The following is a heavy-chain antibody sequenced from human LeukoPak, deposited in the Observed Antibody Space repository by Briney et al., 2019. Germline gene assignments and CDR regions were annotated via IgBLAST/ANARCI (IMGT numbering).Heavy chain of an antibody. V-gene: IGHV3-33*01. J-gene: IGHJ3*02. CDR3: ARDGSVVVTAYFREGDAFDI. Sequence: GRSLRVSCAASGFTFSSYGMHWVRQAPGKGLEWVAVIWYDGSNKYYADSVKGRFTISRDNSKNTLYLQMNSLRAEDTAVYYCARDGSVVVTAYFREGDAFDIWGQGTMVTVSS. CDR1: GFTFSSYG. D-gene: IGHD2-21*02. CDR2: IWYDGSNK.